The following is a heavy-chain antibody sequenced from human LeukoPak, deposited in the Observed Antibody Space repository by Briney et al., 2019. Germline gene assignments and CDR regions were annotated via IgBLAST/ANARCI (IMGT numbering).Heavy chain of an antibody. CDR1: GYSISSGYY. CDR3: RSVLGGGFLDY. CDR2: IYYSGST. V-gene: IGHV4-38-2*02. J-gene: IGHJ4*02. Sequence: QPSETLSLTCSVSGYSISSGYYWGWIRQPPGKGLEWIGSIYYSGSTYYNPSLKSRVTISVDTSKNQFSLKLSSVTAADTAVYYCRSVLGGGFLDYWGQGTLVTVSS. D-gene: IGHD3-16*01.